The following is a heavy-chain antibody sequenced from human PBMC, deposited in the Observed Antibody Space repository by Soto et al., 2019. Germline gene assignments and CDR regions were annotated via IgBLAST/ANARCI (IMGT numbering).Heavy chain of an antibody. CDR3: ASSVTVRPGRGDYYALDV. D-gene: IGHD6-6*01. V-gene: IGHV1-2*06. J-gene: IGHJ6*02. Sequence: QVQLVQSGAEVKKPGASVKVSCKASGYPFTAYYMHWVRQAPGQGLEWVGLINTKNGGTNYAQKFQGRVTMTSDTSINTAFMDLTSLGSDDTAVYYCASSVTVRPGRGDYYALDVWGQGTTVNVSS. CDR1: GYPFTAYY. CDR2: INTKNGGT.